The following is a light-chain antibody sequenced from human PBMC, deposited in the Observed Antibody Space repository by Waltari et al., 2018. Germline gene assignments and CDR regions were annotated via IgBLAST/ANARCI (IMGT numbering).Light chain of an antibody. J-gene: IGLJ2*01. V-gene: IGLV2-14*03. CDR1: TSDVGSYHY. CDR3: SSYTDDTTLDVI. CDR2: DVY. Sequence: QSALTQPASVSGSPGQTITIPCTGTTSDVGSYHYVQCYQRHPGKAPKLIIYDVYIRPSGVSSRFSGSKSGNTASLTISGLQAEDEGDYYCSSYTDDTTLDVIFGGGTKLTVL.